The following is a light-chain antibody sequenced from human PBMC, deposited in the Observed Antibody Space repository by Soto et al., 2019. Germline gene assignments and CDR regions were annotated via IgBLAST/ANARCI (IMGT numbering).Light chain of an antibody. V-gene: IGKV1-9*01. CDR3: QQFNTYPFT. CDR1: QGISSY. J-gene: IGKJ3*01. Sequence: IQLTQSPSSLSASVGDRVTITCRVSQGISSYLAWYQQKPGKAPNLLIYGASTLQSGVPSRFSGSGSGTDFTLTISSLQPEDFATYYCQQFNTYPFTFGPGTKLDIK. CDR2: GAS.